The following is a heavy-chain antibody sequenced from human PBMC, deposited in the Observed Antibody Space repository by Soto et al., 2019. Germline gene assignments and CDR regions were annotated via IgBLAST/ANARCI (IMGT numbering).Heavy chain of an antibody. CDR1: GGSFSGYY. Sequence: SETLSLTCAVYGGSFSGYYWSWIRQPPGKGLEWIGEINHSGSTNYNPSLKSRVTISVDTSKNQFSLKLSSVTAADTAVYYCARAGITMVRGVIYYYGMDVWGQGTTVTVSS. CDR2: INHSGST. CDR3: ARAGITMVRGVIYYYGMDV. D-gene: IGHD3-10*01. V-gene: IGHV4-34*01. J-gene: IGHJ6*02.